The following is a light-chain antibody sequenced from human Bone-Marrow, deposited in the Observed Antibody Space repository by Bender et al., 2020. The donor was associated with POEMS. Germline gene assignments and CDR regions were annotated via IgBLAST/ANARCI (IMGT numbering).Light chain of an antibody. CDR1: KLGDKY. CDR3: QTWDSSSAV. CDR2: QDS. J-gene: IGLJ2*01. V-gene: IGLV3-1*01. Sequence: SYELTQAPSVSVSPGQTASITCSADKLGDKYASWYQQKPGQSPVMVIYQDSKRPSGIPERFSGSNSRDTATLTISGTQAMDEADYYCQTWDSSSAVFGGGTKLTVL.